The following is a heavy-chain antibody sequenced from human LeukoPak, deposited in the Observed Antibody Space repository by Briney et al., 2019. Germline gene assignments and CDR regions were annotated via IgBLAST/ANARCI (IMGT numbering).Heavy chain of an antibody. CDR2: IYYSGST. J-gene: IGHJ4*02. V-gene: IGHV4-59*08. CDR1: GGSISSYY. Sequence: PSETLSLTCTVSGGSISSYYWSWIRQPPGKGLEWIGYIYYSGSTNYNPSLKSRVTISVDTSKNQFSLKLSSVTAAVTAVYYCARQDDYSTPFDYWGQETLVTVSS. D-gene: IGHD4-11*01. CDR3: ARQDDYSTPFDY.